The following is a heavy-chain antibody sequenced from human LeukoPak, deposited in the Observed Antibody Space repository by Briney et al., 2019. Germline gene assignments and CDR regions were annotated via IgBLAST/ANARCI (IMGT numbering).Heavy chain of an antibody. CDR1: GGSISTHY. J-gene: IGHJ5*02. D-gene: IGHD5-24*01. V-gene: IGHV4-59*11. CDR2: IYYTGNT. Sequence: SETLSLTCTVSGGSISTHYWSWIRQPPGKGLEWIGYIYYTGNTNYNPSLKSRVTISVDTSKTQFSLKLTSVTAADTAVFYCARSRDGNNVDTWGQGTLVTVSS. CDR3: ARSRDGNNVDT.